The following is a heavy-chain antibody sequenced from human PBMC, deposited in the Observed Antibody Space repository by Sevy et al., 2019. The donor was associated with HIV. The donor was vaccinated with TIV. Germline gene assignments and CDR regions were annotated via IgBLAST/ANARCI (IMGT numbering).Heavy chain of an antibody. V-gene: IGHV1-18*01. CDR3: ARAPSGSQGPGQYLLY. CDR1: GYTFVNYF. J-gene: IGHJ1*01. D-gene: IGHD1-26*01. CDR2: ISRYNT. Sequence: ASVKVSCKTSGYTFVNYFITWVRQAPGQGLEWVGRISRYNTDYAQNFQGRVTMTTDTSTGTVYLELRSLRFDDTAIYYCARAPSGSQGPGQYLLYWGQGTLVTVSS.